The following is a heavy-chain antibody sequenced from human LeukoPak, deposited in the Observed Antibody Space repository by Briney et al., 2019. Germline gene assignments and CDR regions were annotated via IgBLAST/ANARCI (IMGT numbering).Heavy chain of an antibody. CDR1: D. J-gene: IGHJ4*02. CDR3: ARGVQWLVDY. V-gene: IGHV1-8*01. D-gene: IGHD6-19*01. CDR2: MNPNSGNT. Sequence: DXNWVRQAAGQGLEWMGWMNPNSGNTGYAQKFQGRVTMTRNTSISTAYMELSSLRSEDTAVYYCARGVQWLVDYWGQGTLVTVSS.